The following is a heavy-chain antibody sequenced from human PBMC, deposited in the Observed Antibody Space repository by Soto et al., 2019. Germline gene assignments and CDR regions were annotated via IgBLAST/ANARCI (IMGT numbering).Heavy chain of an antibody. D-gene: IGHD3-3*01. CDR3: ARAETIFGVVLNWFDP. J-gene: IGHJ5*02. CDR1: GYTFTSYD. V-gene: IGHV1-8*01. CDR2: MNPNSGNT. Sequence: VASVKVSCKASGYTFTSYDINWVRQATGQGLEWMGWMNPNSGNTGYAQKFQGRVTMTRNTSISTAYMELSSLRSEDTAVYYCARAETIFGVVLNWFDPWGQGTLVTVSS.